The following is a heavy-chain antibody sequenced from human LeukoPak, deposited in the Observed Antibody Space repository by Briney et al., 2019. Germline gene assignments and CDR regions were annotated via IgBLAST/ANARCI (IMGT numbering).Heavy chain of an antibody. J-gene: IGHJ5*02. V-gene: IGHV1-8*01. D-gene: IGHD6-13*01. CDR2: MNPNSGNT. CDR3: ARRGSSWYNWFDP. CDR1: GYTFTSYD. Sequence: GASVKVSCKASGYTFTSYDINWVRQATGQGLEWMGWMNPNSGNTGYAQKFQGGVTMTRNTSISTAYMELSSLRSEDTAVYYCARRGSSWYNWFDPWGQGTLVIVSS.